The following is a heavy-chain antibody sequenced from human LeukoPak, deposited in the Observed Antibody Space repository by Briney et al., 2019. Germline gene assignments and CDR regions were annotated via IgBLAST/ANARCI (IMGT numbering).Heavy chain of an antibody. CDR3: ARGIVGAPNAYFFDY. D-gene: IGHD1-26*01. CDR2: IYYSGST. V-gene: IGHV4-59*01. J-gene: IGHJ4*02. CDR1: GGSISSYY. Sequence: SETLSLTCTVPGGSISSYYWSWIRQPPGKGLEWIGYIYYSGSTNYNPPLKSRVTISVDTSKNQFSLKLSSVTAADTAVYYCARGIVGAPNAYFFDYWGQGTLVTVSS.